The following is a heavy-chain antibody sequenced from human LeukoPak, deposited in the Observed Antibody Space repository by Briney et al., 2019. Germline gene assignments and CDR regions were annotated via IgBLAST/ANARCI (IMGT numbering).Heavy chain of an antibody. CDR1: GFTFNTFW. CDR3: AKDIGTGGTGWYFDL. CDR2: ISWNSVSI. Sequence: PGGSLRLSCAASGFTFNTFWMSWVRQAPGKGLEWVSGISWNSVSIGYADSVKGRFTISRDNAKNSLYLQMSSLRAEDTALYYCAKDIGTGGTGWYFDLWGRGTLVTVSS. D-gene: IGHD6-13*01. V-gene: IGHV3-9*01. J-gene: IGHJ2*01.